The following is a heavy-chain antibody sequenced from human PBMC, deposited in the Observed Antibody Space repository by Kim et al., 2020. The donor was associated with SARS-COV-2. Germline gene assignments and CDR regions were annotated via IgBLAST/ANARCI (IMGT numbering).Heavy chain of an antibody. Sequence: SETLSLTCAVSGGSISSSNWWSWVRQPPGKGLEWIGEIYHSGSTNYNPSLKSRVTISVDKSKNQFSLKLSSVTAADTAVYYCARGAVQLWPSQFWYFDLWGRGTLVTVSS. D-gene: IGHD5-18*01. J-gene: IGHJ2*01. CDR1: GGSISSSNW. V-gene: IGHV4-4*02. CDR3: ARGAVQLWPSQFWYFDL. CDR2: IYHSGST.